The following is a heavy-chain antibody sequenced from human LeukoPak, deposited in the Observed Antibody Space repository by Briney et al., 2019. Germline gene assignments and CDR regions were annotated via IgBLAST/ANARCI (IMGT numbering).Heavy chain of an antibody. D-gene: IGHD3-22*01. J-gene: IGHJ4*02. Sequence: PSETLSLTCTVSGGSISSNSYYWGWIRQPPGKGLEWIGSIYYSGSTYYNPSLKSRVTISVDTSKNQFPLKLSSVTAADTAVYYCARRERYYDSSGYYYGYWGQGTLVTVSS. V-gene: IGHV4-39*01. CDR2: IYYSGST. CDR1: GGSISSNSYY. CDR3: ARRERYYDSSGYYYGY.